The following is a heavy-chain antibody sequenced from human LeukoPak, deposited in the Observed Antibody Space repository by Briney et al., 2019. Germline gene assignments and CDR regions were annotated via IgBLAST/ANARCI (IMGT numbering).Heavy chain of an antibody. CDR3: ATESNWNDFDY. Sequence: GASVKVSCKASGYTFTSYYMHWVRQAPGQGLEWMGIINPSGGSTSYAQKFQGRVTMTRDTSTSTVYMELSSLRSEDTAVYYCATESNWNDFDYWGQGTLVTVSS. D-gene: IGHD1-1*01. CDR2: INPSGGST. CDR1: GYTFTSYY. V-gene: IGHV1-46*01. J-gene: IGHJ4*02.